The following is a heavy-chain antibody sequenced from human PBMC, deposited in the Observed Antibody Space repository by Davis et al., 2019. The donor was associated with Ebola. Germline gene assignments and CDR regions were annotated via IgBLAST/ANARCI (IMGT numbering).Heavy chain of an antibody. CDR3: ARTVMGATGAYYFDY. Sequence: TLSLTCTVSGGSVSSGSYYWSWIRQPPGKGLEWLALIDWDDDKYYSTSLKTRLTISKDTSKNQVVLTMTNMDPVDTATYYCARTVMGATGAYYFDYWGQGTLVTVSS. CDR2: IDWDDDK. CDR1: GGSVSSGSYY. D-gene: IGHD1-26*01. J-gene: IGHJ4*02. V-gene: IGHV2-70*01.